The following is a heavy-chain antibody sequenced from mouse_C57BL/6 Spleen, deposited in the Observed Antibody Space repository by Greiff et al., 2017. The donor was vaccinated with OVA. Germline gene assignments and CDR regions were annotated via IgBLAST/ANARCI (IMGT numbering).Heavy chain of an antibody. D-gene: IGHD2-3*01. Sequence: EVQLQQSGPELVKPGASVKISCKASGYTFTDYYMNWVKQSHGKSLEWIGDINPNNGGTSYNQKFKGKATLTVDKSSSTAYMELRSLTSEDSAVYYCARDGYYPWDYFDYWGQGTTLTVSS. J-gene: IGHJ2*01. V-gene: IGHV1-26*01. CDR2: INPNNGGT. CDR1: GYTFTDYY. CDR3: ARDGYYPWDYFDY.